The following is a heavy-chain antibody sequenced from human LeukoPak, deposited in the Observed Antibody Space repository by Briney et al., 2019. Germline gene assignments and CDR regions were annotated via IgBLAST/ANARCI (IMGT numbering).Heavy chain of an antibody. Sequence: PETLCLTSTVSGSAISSYYGSWIRQPPGKRLEWIGYIYTSGSTNYNPSLKSRVTISVDTSKNQFSLKLSSVTAADTAVYYCAKSMAARPWWFDPWGQGTLVTVSS. J-gene: IGHJ5*02. CDR1: GSAISSYY. CDR3: AKSMAARPWWFDP. V-gene: IGHV4-4*09. CDR2: IYTSGST. D-gene: IGHD6-6*01.